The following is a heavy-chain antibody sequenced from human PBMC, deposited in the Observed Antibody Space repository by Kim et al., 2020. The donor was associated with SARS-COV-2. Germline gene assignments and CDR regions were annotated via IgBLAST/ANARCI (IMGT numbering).Heavy chain of an antibody. CDR2: IIGSSSTI. J-gene: IGHJ2*01. D-gene: IGHD2-21*01. CDR3: ARSNMVVFDL. CDR1: GFTLRSHG. Sequence: GGSLRLSCAASGFTLRSHGMNWVRQAPGKGLEWVAYIIGSSSTIQYADSVKGRFTVSRDKAKNSLYLQMNSLGDEDTAVYYCARSNMVVFDLWGRGTLVTVSS. V-gene: IGHV3-48*02.